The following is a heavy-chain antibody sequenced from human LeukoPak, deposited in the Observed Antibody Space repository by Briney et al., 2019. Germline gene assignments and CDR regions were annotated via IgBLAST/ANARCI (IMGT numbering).Heavy chain of an antibody. Sequence: ASVKVSCKASGYTFTSYGISWVRQAPGQGLEWMGWISAYNGNTNYAQKLQGRVTMTTDTSTSTAYMELRSLRSDDTAVYYCARDFKLRYFDWLLYNDAFDIWGQGTMVTVSS. CDR1: GYTFTSYG. CDR3: ARDFKLRYFDWLLYNDAFDI. J-gene: IGHJ3*02. V-gene: IGHV1-18*01. CDR2: ISAYNGNT. D-gene: IGHD3-9*01.